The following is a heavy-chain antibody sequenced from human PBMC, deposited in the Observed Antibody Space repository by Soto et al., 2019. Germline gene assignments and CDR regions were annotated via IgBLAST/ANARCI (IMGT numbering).Heavy chain of an antibody. V-gene: IGHV4-59*08. CDR1: GGSISSYY. CDR3: ASMRTGDRRRYYYYYYMDV. Sequence: QVQLQESGPGLVKPSETLSLTCTVSGGSISSYYWSWIRQPPGKGLEWIGYIYYSGSTNYNPSLKSRVTISVDTSKTQFSLKLSSVTAADTAVYYCASMRTGDRRRYYYYYYMDVWGKGTTVTVSS. D-gene: IGHD7-27*01. J-gene: IGHJ6*03. CDR2: IYYSGST.